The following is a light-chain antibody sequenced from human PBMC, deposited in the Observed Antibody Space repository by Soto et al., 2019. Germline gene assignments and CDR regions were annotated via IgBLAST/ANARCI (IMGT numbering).Light chain of an antibody. CDR2: DAS. Sequence: ESVLTQSPATLSLSPGERATLSCRASQSVNSYLAWYQQKAGQTPRLLIYDASHRATGIPARFSGSGSGTGFTLTINSLKPGDFAVYYCQQRSAWPLTFGGGTKVEIK. V-gene: IGKV3-11*01. J-gene: IGKJ4*01. CDR1: QSVNSY. CDR3: QQRSAWPLT.